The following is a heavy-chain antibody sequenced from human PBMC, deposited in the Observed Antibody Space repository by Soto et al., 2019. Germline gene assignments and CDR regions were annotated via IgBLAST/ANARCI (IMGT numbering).Heavy chain of an antibody. D-gene: IGHD3-22*01. Sequence: KTSETLSLTCAVSGGSISSSNWWSWVRQPPGKGLEWIGEIYHSGSTNYNPSLKSRVTISVDKSKNQFSLKLSSVTAADTAVYYCARTGDYYGSGGIFDYWGQGTLVTVSS. J-gene: IGHJ4*02. CDR3: ARTGDYYGSGGIFDY. V-gene: IGHV4-4*02. CDR2: IYHSGST. CDR1: GGSISSSNW.